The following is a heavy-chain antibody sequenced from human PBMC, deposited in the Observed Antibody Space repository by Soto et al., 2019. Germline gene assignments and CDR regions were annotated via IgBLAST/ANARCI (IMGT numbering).Heavy chain of an antibody. CDR2: ISYDGSNK. CDR3: AQDLTVTTWGYYYYYGMDV. Sequence: QVQLVESGGGVVQPGRSLRLSCAASGFTFSSYGMHWVRQAPGKGLEWVAVISYDGSNKYYADSVKGRFTISRDNSKNTLYLQMNSLRAEDTAVYYCAQDLTVTTWGYYYYYGMDVWGQGTTVTVSS. D-gene: IGHD4-17*01. J-gene: IGHJ6*02. V-gene: IGHV3-30*18. CDR1: GFTFSSYG.